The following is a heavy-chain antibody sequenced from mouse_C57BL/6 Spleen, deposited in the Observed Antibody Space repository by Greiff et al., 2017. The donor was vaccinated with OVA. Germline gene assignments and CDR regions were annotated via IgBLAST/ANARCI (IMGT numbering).Heavy chain of an antibody. D-gene: IGHD2-3*01. CDR3: TRWGDGYYRYAMDY. J-gene: IGHJ4*01. CDR2: IRNKANNHAT. Sequence: EVKLEESGGGLVQPGGSMKLSCAASGFTFSDAWMDWVRQSPEKGLEWVAEIRNKANNHATYYAESVKGRFTISRDDSKSSVYLQMNSLRAEDTGIYYCTRWGDGYYRYAMDYWGQGTSVTVSS. V-gene: IGHV6-6*01. CDR1: GFTFSDAW.